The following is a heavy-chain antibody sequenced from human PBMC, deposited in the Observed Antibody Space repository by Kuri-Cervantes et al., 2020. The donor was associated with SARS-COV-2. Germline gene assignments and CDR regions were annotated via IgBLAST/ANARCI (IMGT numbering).Heavy chain of an antibody. CDR3: ARVGGSYYAVGY. CDR2: INHSGST. V-gene: IGHV4-34*01. D-gene: IGHD1-26*01. CDR1: GGSFSGYY. J-gene: IGHJ4*02. Sequence: ESLKISCAVYGGSFSGYYWSWIRQPPGKGLGWIGEINHSGSTNYNPSLKSRVTISVDTSKNQFSLKLSSVTAADTAVYYCARVGGSYYAVGYWGQGTLVTVSS.